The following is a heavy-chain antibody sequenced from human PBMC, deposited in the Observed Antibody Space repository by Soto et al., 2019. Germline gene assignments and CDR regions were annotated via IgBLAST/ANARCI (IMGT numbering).Heavy chain of an antibody. Sequence: PSETLSLTCTVSGDSISSSSYYWGWIRQPPGKGLEWIGRMYYSGSSYYKPSLKSRVTISVDTSKNQFSLKLSSVTAADTAVYYCARHSGRRITIFGVVIGLIDYWGQGTLVTVSS. J-gene: IGHJ4*02. CDR2: MYYSGSS. CDR1: GDSISSSSYY. D-gene: IGHD3-3*01. CDR3: ARHSGRRITIFGVVIGLIDY. V-gene: IGHV4-39*01.